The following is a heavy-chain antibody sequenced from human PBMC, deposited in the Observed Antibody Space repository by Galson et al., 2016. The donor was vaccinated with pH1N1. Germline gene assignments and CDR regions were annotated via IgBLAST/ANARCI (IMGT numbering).Heavy chain of an antibody. CDR2: ITKRPEGYTT. Sequence: SLRLSCAASGFTLGDFYMDWVRQAPGKGLEWVGRITKRPEGYTTQDAASVKGRFIISREDSKDLLYLKMNSLKTEDTAVYYCTRENHHKFDYWGQGTLVTVS. V-gene: IGHV3-72*01. CDR3: TRENHHKFDY. CDR1: GFTLGDFY. J-gene: IGHJ4*02.